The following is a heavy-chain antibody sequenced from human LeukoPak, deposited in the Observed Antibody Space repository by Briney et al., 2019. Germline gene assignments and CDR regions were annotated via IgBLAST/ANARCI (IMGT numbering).Heavy chain of an antibody. J-gene: IGHJ4*02. CDR2: ISWNSGYI. CDR3: AKVRGTYSSGYFFDY. Sequence: AGGSLRLSCAASGFTFDNYAMHCGREAPGQGLEWLSIISWNSGYIGYADSVKGRFTISRDNAKKSLDLQMNSLRAEDTAFYYCAKVRGTYSSGYFFDYWGQGTLVTVSS. V-gene: IGHV3-9*01. CDR1: GFTFDNYA. D-gene: IGHD6-19*01.